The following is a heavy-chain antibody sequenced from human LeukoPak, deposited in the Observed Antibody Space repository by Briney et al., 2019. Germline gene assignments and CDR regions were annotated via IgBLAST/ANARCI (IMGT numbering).Heavy chain of an antibody. Sequence: PWASVKVSCKASGYTFTNYGISWVRQAPGQGLEWMGWISTYNDNTSYAQKLQGRVTITTDTSTGTAYMELRSLRSDDTAVYYCARGACSGGSCYLDYWGQGTLVTVSS. D-gene: IGHD2-15*01. CDR2: ISTYNDNT. J-gene: IGHJ4*02. CDR3: ARGACSGGSCYLDY. V-gene: IGHV1-18*01. CDR1: GYTFTNYG.